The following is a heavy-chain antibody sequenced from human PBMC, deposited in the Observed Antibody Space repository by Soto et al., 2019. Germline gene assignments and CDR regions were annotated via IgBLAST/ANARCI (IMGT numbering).Heavy chain of an antibody. CDR3: ARGLPSIAARINRFDP. Sequence: SETLSLTCTVCRGSIRSDSYYWGWIRQPPGKGLEWIGRINHSGSANFNPSLKSRVTMSLGTSKNQLSLKLSSVTAADTAVYYCARGLPSIAARINRFDPWGQGTLVTVSS. D-gene: IGHD6-6*01. J-gene: IGHJ5*02. CDR2: INHSGSA. CDR1: RGSIRSDSYY. V-gene: IGHV4-39*07.